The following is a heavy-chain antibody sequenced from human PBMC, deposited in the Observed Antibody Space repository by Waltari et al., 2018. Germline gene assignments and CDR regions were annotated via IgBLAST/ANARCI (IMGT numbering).Heavy chain of an antibody. CDR3: ARDRGKGLYLDS. D-gene: IGHD2-15*01. CDR2: IYHSGKT. CDR1: GDPLTNNFW. Sequence: QVQLRESGPGLVNPSGTLSLPCFVSGDPLTNNFWWSWVRQRPGKSLEWLGQIYHSGKTNYNPSLESRIIVSSDTSNNQLSLELTSVTAADTAIYYCARDRGKGLYLDSWGQGILVTVSP. V-gene: IGHV4-4*02. J-gene: IGHJ4*02.